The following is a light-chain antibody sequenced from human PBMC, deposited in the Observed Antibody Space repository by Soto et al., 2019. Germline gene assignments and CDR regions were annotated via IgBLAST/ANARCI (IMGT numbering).Light chain of an antibody. J-gene: IGLJ2*01. CDR1: SSDVGGYNY. Sequence: QSVLTQPPSASGSPGQSVTISCTGSSSDVGGYNYVSWYQQNPGKAPKLMIYDVSKRPSGVPDRFSGSKSGNTASLTVSGLQAEDEADYYCSSYAGSNIVVFGGGTKLTVL. CDR3: SSYAGSNIVV. V-gene: IGLV2-8*01. CDR2: DVS.